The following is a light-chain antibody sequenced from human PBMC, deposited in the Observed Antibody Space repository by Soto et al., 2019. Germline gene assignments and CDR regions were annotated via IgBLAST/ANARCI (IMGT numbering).Light chain of an antibody. V-gene: IGLV2-23*02. CDR3: SSYVRSNIIEA. J-gene: IGLJ2*01. CDR1: NNDIGTYAL. Sequence: QSALTQPASVSGSPGQSVTISCTGTNNDIGTYALVSWYQQHPGKAPKLIIFEVTKRPSGVSIRFSGYKSGNMAFLTISGLQAEDEADYYCSSYVRSNIIEAFGGGTKLTVL. CDR2: EVT.